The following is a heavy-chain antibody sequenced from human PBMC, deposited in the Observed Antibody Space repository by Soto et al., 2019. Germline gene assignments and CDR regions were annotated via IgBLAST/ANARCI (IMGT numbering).Heavy chain of an antibody. Sequence: GASVKVSCKASGYTFTSYGISWVRQAPGQGLEWMGWISAYNGNTNYAQKLQGGVTMTTDTSTSTAYMELRSLRSDDTAVYYCARAGRRRYCSGGSCLYYFDYWGQGTLVTVSS. CDR3: ARAGRRRYCSGGSCLYYFDY. J-gene: IGHJ4*02. CDR2: ISAYNGNT. V-gene: IGHV1-18*01. CDR1: GYTFTSYG. D-gene: IGHD2-15*01.